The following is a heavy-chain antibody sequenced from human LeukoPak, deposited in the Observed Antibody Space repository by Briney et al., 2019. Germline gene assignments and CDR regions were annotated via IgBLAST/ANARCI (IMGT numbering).Heavy chain of an antibody. CDR1: GGTFSSYA. Sequence: SVKVFCKASGGTFSSYAISWVRQAPGQGLEWMGRIIPIFGTANYAQKFQGRVTITTDESTSTAYMELSSLRSEDTAVYYCARGNGGSYYFDYWGQGTLVTVSS. J-gene: IGHJ4*02. V-gene: IGHV1-69*05. CDR2: IIPIFGTA. CDR3: ARGNGGSYYFDY. D-gene: IGHD1-26*01.